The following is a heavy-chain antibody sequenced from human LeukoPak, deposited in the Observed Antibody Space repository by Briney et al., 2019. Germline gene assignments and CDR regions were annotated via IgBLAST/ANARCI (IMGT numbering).Heavy chain of an antibody. CDR2: INPNSGGT. J-gene: IGHJ5*02. D-gene: IGHD3-3*01. CDR1: GYTFTGYY. Sequence: ASVKVSCKASGYTFTGYYMHGVRQAPGQGLEWMGRINPNSGGTNYAQKFQGRVTMTRDTSISTAYMELSRLRSDDTAVYYCARDPVRFLEWLSYNWFDPWGQGTLVTVSS. V-gene: IGHV1-2*06. CDR3: ARDPVRFLEWLSYNWFDP.